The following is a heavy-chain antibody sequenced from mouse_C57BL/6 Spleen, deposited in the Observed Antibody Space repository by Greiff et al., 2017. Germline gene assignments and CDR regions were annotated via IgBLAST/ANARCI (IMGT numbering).Heavy chain of an antibody. CDR2: INYDGSSN. V-gene: IGHV5-16*01. Sequence: EVQLVESEGGLVQPGSSMKLSCTASGFTFSDYYMAWVRQVPEKGLEWIANINYDGSSNYYLSSLKSRFIISSDNAKTIINLQMSSLKSEDTATYYCEREEDYGSYYYAIDYWGQGTSVTVSS. J-gene: IGHJ4*01. CDR3: EREEDYGSYYYAIDY. D-gene: IGHD1-1*01. CDR1: GFTFSDYY.